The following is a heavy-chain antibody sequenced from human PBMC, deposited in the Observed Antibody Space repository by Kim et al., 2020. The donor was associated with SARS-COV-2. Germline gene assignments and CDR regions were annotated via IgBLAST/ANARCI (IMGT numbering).Heavy chain of an antibody. Sequence: GGSLRLSCSASGFTFSTDAMRWVRQAPGKGLEYVSAITSNGDSTYYADSVKGRCTISIDNSNNTLNLKMNRERPEDTAVYYCVKAASSSWVRMGRRRDYWGQGTLVTVSS. J-gene: IGHJ4*02. D-gene: IGHD6-13*01. CDR3: VKAASSSWVRMGRRRDY. CDR1: GFTFSTDA. CDR2: ITSNGDST. V-gene: IGHV3-64D*06.